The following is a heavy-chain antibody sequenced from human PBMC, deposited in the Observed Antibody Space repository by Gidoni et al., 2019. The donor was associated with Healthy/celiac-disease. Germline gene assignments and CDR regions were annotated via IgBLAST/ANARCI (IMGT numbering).Heavy chain of an antibody. CDR2: ISYDGSNK. J-gene: IGHJ4*02. CDR1: GFTFSSYA. V-gene: IGHV3-30*01. D-gene: IGHD6-19*01. Sequence: QVQLVESGGGVVQPGRSLRLPCAASGFTFSSYAMHWVRQAPGKGLEWVAVISYDGSNKYYADSVKGRFTISRDNSKNTLYLQMNSLRAEDTAVYYCARDSSDSSGWYGYFDYWGQGTLVTVSS. CDR3: ARDSSDSSGWYGYFDY.